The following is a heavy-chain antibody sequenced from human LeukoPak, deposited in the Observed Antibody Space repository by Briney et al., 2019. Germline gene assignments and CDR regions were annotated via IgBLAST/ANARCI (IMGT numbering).Heavy chain of an antibody. D-gene: IGHD1-26*01. Sequence: SETLSLTCAVSGGSISSSNWWSWVRQPPGKGLEWIGEIYHSGSTNYNPSLKSRVTISVDKSKNQFSLKLSSVTAADTAVYFCARTVGSTTRIDYWGPGKAGHRLL. J-gene: IGHJ4*02. CDR2: IYHSGST. CDR3: ARTVGSTTRIDY. CDR1: GGSISSSNW. V-gene: IGHV4-4*02.